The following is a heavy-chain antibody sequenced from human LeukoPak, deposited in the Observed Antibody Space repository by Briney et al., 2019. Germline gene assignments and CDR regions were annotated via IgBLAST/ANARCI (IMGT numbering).Heavy chain of an antibody. D-gene: IGHD3-22*01. CDR3: ARGVYDSRFYLDY. Sequence: SETLSLTCAVYGGSFSGYYWSWIRQPPGKGLEWIGSIYYSGSTYYNPSLKSRVTISVDTSKNQFSLKLSSVTAADTAVYYCARGVYDSRFYLDYWGQGTLVTVSS. CDR2: IYYSGST. J-gene: IGHJ4*02. CDR1: GGSFSGYY. V-gene: IGHV4-34*01.